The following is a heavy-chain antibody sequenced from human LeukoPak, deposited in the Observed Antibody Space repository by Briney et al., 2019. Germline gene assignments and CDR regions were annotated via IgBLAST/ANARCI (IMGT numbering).Heavy chain of an antibody. D-gene: IGHD6-19*01. V-gene: IGHV3-30*18. J-gene: IGHJ6*02. CDR2: ISYDGSNK. Sequence: GRSLRLSCAASGFTFSSYGMHWVRQAPGKGLEWVAVISYDGSNKYYADSVKGRFTISRDNSKNTLYLQMNSLRAEDTAVYYCAKDLSSSGWYRRLYYGMDVWGQGTTVTVSS. CDR3: AKDLSSSGWYRRLYYGMDV. CDR1: GFTFSSYG.